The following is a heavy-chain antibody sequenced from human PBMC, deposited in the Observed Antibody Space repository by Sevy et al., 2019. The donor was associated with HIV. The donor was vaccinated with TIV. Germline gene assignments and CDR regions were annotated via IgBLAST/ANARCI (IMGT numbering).Heavy chain of an antibody. CDR1: GFTFDDYT. Sequence: GGSLRLSCAASGFTFDDYTMHWVRQVPGKGLEWVSLISWDAKKTDYADSVEGRFTVSRDNRKNSLYLQMNSLRSEDTALYLCANDIPGYSGFDHWGQGTLVTVSS. D-gene: IGHD3-10*01. V-gene: IGHV3-43*01. CDR2: ISWDAKKT. J-gene: IGHJ4*02. CDR3: ANDIPGYSGFDH.